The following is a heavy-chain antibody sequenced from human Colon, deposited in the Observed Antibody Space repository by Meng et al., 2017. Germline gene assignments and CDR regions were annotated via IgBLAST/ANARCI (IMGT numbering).Heavy chain of an antibody. Sequence: GQWVGSGGGLVQPARSLGLSCAASGFNFTKYGMHWIRQAPGKGLEWVAVIWNDGSTKYYRDSVKGRFTISRDNSNNTLYLQMNSLSAEDTAVYYCARDPGSAWLAYYFDSWGQGTLVTVSS. D-gene: IGHD3-10*01. V-gene: IGHV3-33*01. CDR3: ARDPGSAWLAYYFDS. CDR1: GFNFTKYG. J-gene: IGHJ4*02. CDR2: IWNDGSTK.